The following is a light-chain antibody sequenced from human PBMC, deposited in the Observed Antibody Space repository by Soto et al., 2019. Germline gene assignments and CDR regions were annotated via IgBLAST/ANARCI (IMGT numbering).Light chain of an antibody. V-gene: IGKV3-20*01. CDR3: QQYGNSPWT. CDR1: QRFGSSN. J-gene: IGKJ1*01. CDR2: STS. Sequence: EIVLTQSPGTLSLSPGERGTLSCRASQRFGSSNLAWYQQKPGQAPRLLIYSTSSSATGIPDRFSGSGSGTDFTLTISRLEPEDFAVYYCQQYGNSPWTFGQGTKVDIK.